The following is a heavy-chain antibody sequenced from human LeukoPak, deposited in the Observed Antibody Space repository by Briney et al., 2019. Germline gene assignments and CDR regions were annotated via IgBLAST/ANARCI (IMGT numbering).Heavy chain of an antibody. V-gene: IGHV3-33*01. CDR1: GFTFSNYG. CDR3: ARDSYYERGGYLAY. Sequence: PGGSLRLSCAASGFTFSNYGMHWVRQAPGKGLEWVAVIWYDGSNKNYADSVKGRFTISRDNSNNTLYLQINSLRAEDTAVYYCARDSYYERGGYLAYWGQGTLVTVSS. J-gene: IGHJ4*02. CDR2: IWYDGSNK. D-gene: IGHD3-22*01.